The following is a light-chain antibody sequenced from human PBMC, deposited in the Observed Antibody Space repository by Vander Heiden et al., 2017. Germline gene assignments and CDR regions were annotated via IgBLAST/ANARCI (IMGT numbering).Light chain of an antibody. J-gene: IGKJ4*01. CDR3: QQYISSLT. CDR2: GAS. V-gene: IGKV3-20*01. Sequence: ILFTQSPGTLSLSPGERATLSCRASQSVSSGYLLWYQQKPGQAPRLLIYGASSRATGIPDRFSGSGSGTDFTLTISRLEPEDFAVYYCQQYISSLTFGGGTKVEI. CDR1: QSVSSGY.